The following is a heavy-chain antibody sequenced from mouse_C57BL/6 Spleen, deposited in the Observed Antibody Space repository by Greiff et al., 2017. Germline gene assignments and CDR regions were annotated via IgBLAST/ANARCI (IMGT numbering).Heavy chain of an antibody. CDR3: AIYGNYPYYAMDY. D-gene: IGHD2-1*01. CDR1: GYTFTGYW. V-gene: IGHV1-9*01. Sequence: QVQLQQSGAELMKPGASVKLSCKATGYTFTGYWIEWVKQRPGHGLEWIGEILPGSGSTNYNEKFKGKATFTADTSSNTAYRQLSSLTTEDSSIYYCAIYGNYPYYAMDYWCQGTSVPVSS. CDR2: ILPGSGST. J-gene: IGHJ4*01.